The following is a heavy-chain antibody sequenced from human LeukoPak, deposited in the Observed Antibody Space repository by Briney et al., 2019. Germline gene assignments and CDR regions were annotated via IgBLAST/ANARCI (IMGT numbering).Heavy chain of an antibody. CDR2: IYTSGST. V-gene: IGHV4-61*02. J-gene: IGHJ5*02. CDR1: GGSISSGSYY. Sequence: PSETQSLTCTVSGGSISSGSYYWSWIRQPAGKGLEWIGRIYTSGSTNYNPSLKSRVTISVDTSKNQFSLKLSSVTAADTAVYYCARGITIFGVVPERGNWFDPWGQGTLVTVSS. CDR3: ARGITIFGVVPERGNWFDP. D-gene: IGHD3-3*01.